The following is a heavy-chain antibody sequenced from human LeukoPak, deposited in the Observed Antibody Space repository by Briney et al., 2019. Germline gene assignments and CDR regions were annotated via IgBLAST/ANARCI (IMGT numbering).Heavy chain of an antibody. Sequence: PGGSLRLSCAASGFTFSSYAMSWVRQAPGKGLEWVSVLYSGGNIYYADSVKGRFTISRDNSKNTVNLQMNSLRAEDTAVYYCASGVEVGPVYFDYWGQGTLVTVSS. CDR2: LYSGGNI. CDR1: GFTFSSYA. CDR3: ASGVEVGPVYFDY. D-gene: IGHD2-2*01. J-gene: IGHJ4*02. V-gene: IGHV3-66*01.